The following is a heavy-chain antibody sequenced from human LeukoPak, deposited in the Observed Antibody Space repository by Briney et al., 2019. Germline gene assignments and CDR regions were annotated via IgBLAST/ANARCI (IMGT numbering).Heavy chain of an antibody. CDR3: AREAGGFDI. J-gene: IGHJ3*02. CDR2: INSDGSST. D-gene: IGHD4-23*01. V-gene: IGHV3-74*01. Sequence: PGGTLRLSCAASGFIFSNYWMHWVRQAQGKGLVWVSRINSDGSSTIYADSVMGRFTISRDNAKNTLYLQMNSLRAEDTAVYYCAREAGGFDIWGQGTMVTVSS. CDR1: GFIFSNYW.